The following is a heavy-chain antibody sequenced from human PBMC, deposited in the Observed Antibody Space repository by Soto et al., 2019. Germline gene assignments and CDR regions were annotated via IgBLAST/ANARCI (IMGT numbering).Heavy chain of an antibody. CDR2: INAGNGNT. Sequence: ASVKVSCKASGYTFTSYAMHWVRQAPRQRLEWMGWINAGNGNTKYSQKFQGRGTITRDTSASTAYMALSSLRSEDTAVYSCARRKRVLCSFDWFKGDHYYGMDVWGQGTTVTVSS. D-gene: IGHD3-9*01. V-gene: IGHV1-3*01. CDR3: ARRKRVLCSFDWFKGDHYYGMDV. J-gene: IGHJ6*02. CDR1: GYTFTSYA.